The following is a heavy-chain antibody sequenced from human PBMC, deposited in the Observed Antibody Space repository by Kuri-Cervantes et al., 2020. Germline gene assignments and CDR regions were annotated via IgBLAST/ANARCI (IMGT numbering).Heavy chain of an antibody. CDR1: DFTFSSYV. Sequence: GGSLRLSCAASDFTFSSYVGHWVRQSPDKGLEWVAFISSDGTSNSYAKSVKGRFTISRDNSKNTLYLQMNSLKTEDTAVYYCTTDPTVKGYWGQGTLVTVSS. J-gene: IGHJ4*02. CDR3: TTDPTVKGY. CDR2: ISSDGTSN. V-gene: IGHV3-30-3*01. D-gene: IGHD4-17*01.